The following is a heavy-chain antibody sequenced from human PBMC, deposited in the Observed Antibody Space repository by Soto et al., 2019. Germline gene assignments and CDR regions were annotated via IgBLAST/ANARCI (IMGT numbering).Heavy chain of an antibody. CDR3: TTHPTYDFWSGYPEDDAFDI. CDR2: IKSKTDGGTT. J-gene: IGHJ3*02. D-gene: IGHD3-3*01. CDR1: GFTFSNSC. Sequence: GGSLRLSCAASGFTFSNSCMNWVRQAPGKGLEWVGRIKSKTDGGTTDYAATVKGRFTISRDDSKNTLYLQMNSLKTEDTAVYYCTTHPTYDFWSGYPEDDAFDIWGQGTMVTVS. V-gene: IGHV3-15*07.